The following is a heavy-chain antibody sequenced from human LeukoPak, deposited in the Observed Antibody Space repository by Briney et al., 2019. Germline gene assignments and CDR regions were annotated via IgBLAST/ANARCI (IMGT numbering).Heavy chain of an antibody. CDR2: VNPSGDST. CDR3: AREHFTMVRGVIIPSYNWFDP. CDR1: GYTFSNYN. V-gene: IGHV1-46*01. Sequence: GASVKVSCKASGYTFSNYNIHWLRQAPGQGLEWMGIVNPSGDSTNYAQNFQGRVTMTGDTSTSTVYMELSSLRSEDTAVYYCAREHFTMVRGVIIPSYNWFDPWGQGTLVTVSS. D-gene: IGHD3-10*01. J-gene: IGHJ5*02.